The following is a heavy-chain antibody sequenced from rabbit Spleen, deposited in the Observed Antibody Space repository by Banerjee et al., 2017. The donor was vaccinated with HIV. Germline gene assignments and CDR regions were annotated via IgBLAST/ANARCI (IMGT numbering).Heavy chain of an antibody. J-gene: IGHJ4*01. Sequence: QSLEESGGDLVKPGASLTLTCTASGFSFSSNYYMCWVRQAPGKGLEWIGCIYTGSSGSTYYASWAKGRFTISKTSSTTVTLQMTSLTAADTATYFCARDIYYSGWGSDFNLWGPGTLVTVS. D-gene: IGHD4-1*01. CDR2: IYTGSSGST. CDR1: GFSFSSNYY. V-gene: IGHV1S40*01. CDR3: ARDIYYSGWGSDFNL.